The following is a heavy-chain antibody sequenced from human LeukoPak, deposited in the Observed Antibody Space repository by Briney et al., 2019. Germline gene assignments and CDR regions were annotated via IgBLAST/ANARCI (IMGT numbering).Heavy chain of an antibody. CDR1: GYSFTSYW. V-gene: IGHV5-51*01. CDR3: ARLSGWFGDGRDLQGAWFDP. J-gene: IGHJ5*02. Sequence: GESLKISCKGSGYSFTSYWIGWVRQMPGKGLEWMGIIYPGDYDTRYSPSFQGQVTISADKSISTAYLQWSSLKASDTAMYYCARLSGWFGDGRDLQGAWFDPWGQGTLVTVSS. D-gene: IGHD3-10*01. CDR2: IYPGDYDT.